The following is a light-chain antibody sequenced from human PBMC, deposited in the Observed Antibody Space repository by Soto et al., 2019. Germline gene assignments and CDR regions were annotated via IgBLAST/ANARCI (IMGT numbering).Light chain of an antibody. CDR2: AAS. J-gene: IGKJ5*01. V-gene: IGKV1-39*01. Sequence: TKSRCSLTEYIRNRVTITGRASQSISSYLNWYQQKPGKAPKLLIYAASSLQSGVPSRFSGSGSGTDFTLTISSLQPEDFATYYCQQSYSIPLITSCHVRRLAIK. CDR3: QQSYSIPLIT. CDR1: QSISSY.